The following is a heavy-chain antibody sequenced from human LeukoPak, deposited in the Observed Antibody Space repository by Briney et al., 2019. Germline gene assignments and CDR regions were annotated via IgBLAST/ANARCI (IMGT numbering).Heavy chain of an antibody. V-gene: IGHV4-61*01. CDR2: VSNIETT. CDR3: ARPPHYYDPSGYSV. D-gene: IGHD3-22*01. Sequence: SETLSLTCTVSGGSISTSNYYWSWLRQPPGKRLEWIGYVSNIETTNYNPSLKSRVTISVDTSKNQFSLRLNSVTAADPAVYYCARPPHYYDPSGYSVWGQGTLVTVSS. J-gene: IGHJ4*02. CDR1: GGSISTSNYY.